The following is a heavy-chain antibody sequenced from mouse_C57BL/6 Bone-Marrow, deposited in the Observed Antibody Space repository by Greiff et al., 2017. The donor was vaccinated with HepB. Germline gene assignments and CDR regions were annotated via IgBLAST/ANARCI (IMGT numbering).Heavy chain of an antibody. Sequence: EVKLMESGEGLVKPGGSLKLSCAASGFTFSSYAMSWVRQTPEKRLEWVAYISSGGDYIYYADTVKGRFTISRDNARNILYLQMSSLKSEDTAMYYCTRDYYYGSSYGRYAMDYWGQGTSVTVSS. CDR1: GFTFSSYA. CDR2: ISSGGDYI. J-gene: IGHJ4*01. D-gene: IGHD1-1*01. CDR3: TRDYYYGSSYGRYAMDY. V-gene: IGHV5-9-1*02.